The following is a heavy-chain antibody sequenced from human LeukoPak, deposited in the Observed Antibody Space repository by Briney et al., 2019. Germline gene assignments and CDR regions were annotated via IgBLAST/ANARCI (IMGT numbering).Heavy chain of an antibody. CDR1: GGTFSSYA. J-gene: IGHJ4*02. D-gene: IGHD2-2*01. CDR2: IIPIFGTA. CDR3: ARAYGLGVVVPAAEGPFDY. Sequence: SVKVSCKASGGTFSSYAISWVRQAPGQGLEWMGGIIPIFGTANYAQKFQGRVTITADKSTSTAYMELSSLRSEDTAVYYCARAYGLGVVVPAAEGPFDYWGPGTLVTVSS. V-gene: IGHV1-69*06.